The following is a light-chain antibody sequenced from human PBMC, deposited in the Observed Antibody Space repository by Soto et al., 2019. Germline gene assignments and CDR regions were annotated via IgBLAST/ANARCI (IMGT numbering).Light chain of an antibody. CDR2: GAS. V-gene: IGKV3-15*01. CDR3: QQFHNWPPLT. CDR1: QNIGGT. Sequence: EIVMTQSPATLSVSPGERATLSCRASQNIGGTLAWYQQKPGQAPRLLFYGASTRATGIPARFSGSGSGTEFTLTISSLQSEDFVVYYCQQFHNWPPLTFGGGTKVEI. J-gene: IGKJ4*01.